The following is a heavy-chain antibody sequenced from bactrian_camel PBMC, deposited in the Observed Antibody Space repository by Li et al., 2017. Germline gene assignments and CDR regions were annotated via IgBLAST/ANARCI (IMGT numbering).Heavy chain of an antibody. V-gene: IGHV3S61*01. J-gene: IGHJ4*01. Sequence: HVQLVESGGASVQTGGSLTLSCVASGFSYSPTMAWFRQAPGKEREAIASINSETLTNYADSVKGRFTVSKDNAKNTLYLQMSSLKPEDSAMYYCAADYRRGWSCSVGRREFNNWGQGTQVTVS. D-gene: IGHD1*01. CDR2: INSETLT. CDR3: AADYRRGWSCSVGRREFNN. CDR1: GFSYSPT.